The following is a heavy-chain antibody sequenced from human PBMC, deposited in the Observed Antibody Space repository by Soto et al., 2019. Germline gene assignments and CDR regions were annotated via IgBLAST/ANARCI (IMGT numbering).Heavy chain of an antibody. J-gene: IGHJ4*02. D-gene: IGHD2-2*01. CDR3: AHSTYCSSTSCSTPFDY. V-gene: IGHV2-5*02. CDR2: IYWDDDK. Sequence: QITLKESGPTLVKPTQTLTLTCTFSGFSLSTSGVGVGWIRQPPGKALEWLALIYWDDDKRYSPSLKSRLTITKHTTKNQVVLTMTNMDPVDTATYYCAHSTYCSSTSCSTPFDYWGQGTLVTVSS. CDR1: GFSLSTSGVG.